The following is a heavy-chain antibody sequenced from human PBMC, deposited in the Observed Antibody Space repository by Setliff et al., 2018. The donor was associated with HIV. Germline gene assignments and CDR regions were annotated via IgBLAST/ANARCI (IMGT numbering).Heavy chain of an antibody. J-gene: IGHJ6*03. CDR1: GFRLNFFA. V-gene: IGHV3-23*01. CDR2: ISNSGGRT. D-gene: IGHD2-15*01. Sequence: PRGSLRLSCTAPGFRLNFFAMSWVRQAPGRGLEWVSGISNSGGRTDYVGSVKGRFTISRDTSKNTLYLQLNSLRAEDTAVYYCAKHECSGGCFYYMDVWGKGTTVTVSS. CDR3: AKHECSGGCFYYMDV.